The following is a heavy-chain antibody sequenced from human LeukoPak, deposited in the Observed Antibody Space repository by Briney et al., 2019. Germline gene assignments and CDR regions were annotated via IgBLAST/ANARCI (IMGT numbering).Heavy chain of an antibody. V-gene: IGHV3-30*02. CDR2: IRTDGRNK. Sequence: GGSLRLSCAASGFTFSRNGMHWVRQAPGKGLEWVALIRTDGRNKYYPDSVKGRFTISRDNSKNTLYLQMNSLRAEDTAVYYCAREIGPIQLHLWGSAFDYWGQGTLVTVSS. D-gene: IGHD5-18*01. J-gene: IGHJ4*02. CDR3: AREIGPIQLHLWGSAFDY. CDR1: GFTFSRNG.